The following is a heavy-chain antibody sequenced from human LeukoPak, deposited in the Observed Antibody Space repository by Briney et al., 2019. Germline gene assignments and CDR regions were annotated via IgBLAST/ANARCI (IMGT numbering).Heavy chain of an antibody. CDR1: GFTFSSYA. CDR2: IYSGGSA. J-gene: IGHJ5*02. V-gene: IGHV3-66*04. Sequence: GGSLRLSCAASGFTFSSYAMSWVRQAPGKGLEWVSVIYSGGSAYYADSVKGRFTISRDNSKNTLYLQMNSLRAEDTAVYYCARRYWFDPWGQGTLVTVSS. CDR3: ARRYWFDP.